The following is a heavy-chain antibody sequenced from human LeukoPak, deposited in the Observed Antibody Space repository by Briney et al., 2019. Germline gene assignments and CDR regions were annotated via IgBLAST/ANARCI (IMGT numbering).Heavy chain of an antibody. J-gene: IGHJ3*02. CDR3: AREYCSGGSCYSEAFDI. V-gene: IGHV4-59*01. Sequence: SETLSLTCTVSGGSISSYYWSWIRQPPGKGLEWIGYIYYSGSTNYNPSLKSRVTISVDTSKNQFSLKLSSVTAADTAVYYCAREYCSGGSCYSEAFDIWGQGTMVTVSS. CDR2: IYYSGST. CDR1: GGSISSYY. D-gene: IGHD2-15*01.